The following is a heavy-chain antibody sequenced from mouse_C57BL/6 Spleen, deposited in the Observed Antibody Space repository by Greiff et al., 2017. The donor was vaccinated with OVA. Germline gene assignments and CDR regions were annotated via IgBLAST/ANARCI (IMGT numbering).Heavy chain of an antibody. D-gene: IGHD3-2*02. CDR1: GYTFTDYY. Sequence: VQLQQSGAELVRPGASVKLSCKASGYTFTDYYINWVKQRPGQGLEWIARIYPGSGNTYYNEKFKGKATLTAEKSSSTAYMQLSSLTSEDSAVYFCARGGAAQAYYAMDYWGQGTSVTVSS. CDR3: ARGGAAQAYYAMDY. CDR2: IYPGSGNT. V-gene: IGHV1-76*01. J-gene: IGHJ4*01.